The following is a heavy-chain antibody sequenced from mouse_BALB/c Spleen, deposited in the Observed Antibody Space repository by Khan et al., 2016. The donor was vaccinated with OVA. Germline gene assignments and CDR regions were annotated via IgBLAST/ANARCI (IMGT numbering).Heavy chain of an antibody. CDR2: ISSGGRNT. CDR3: ARSPWAYYFDL. J-gene: IGHJ2*01. V-gene: IGHV5-9*03. D-gene: IGHD3-1*01. CDR1: GFTFGSYT. Sequence: EVQLVESGGGLVKPGGSLKLSCAASGFTFGSYTMSWVRQTPERRLEWVASISSGGRNTYYPDSVKGRFIISRDNVKNNLYLQMNSLRSEDTALYYCARSPWAYYFDLWGQGTTLTVSS.